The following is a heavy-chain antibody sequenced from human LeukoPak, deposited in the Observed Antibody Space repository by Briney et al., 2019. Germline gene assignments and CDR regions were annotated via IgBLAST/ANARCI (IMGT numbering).Heavy chain of an antibody. CDR3: ARLDYHWFDP. Sequence: SVKVSCKASGGTFSSYAISWVRQAPGQGLEWMGRIIPIFGTANYAQKFQGRVTITTDESTSTAYMELSSLRSEDTAVCYCARLDYHWFDPWGQGTLVTVSS. V-gene: IGHV1-69*05. CDR2: IIPIFGTA. CDR1: GGTFSSYA. J-gene: IGHJ5*02. D-gene: IGHD2-2*03.